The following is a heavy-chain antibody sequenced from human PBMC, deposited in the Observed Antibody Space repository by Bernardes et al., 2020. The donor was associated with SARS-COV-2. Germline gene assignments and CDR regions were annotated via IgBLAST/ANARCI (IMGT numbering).Heavy chain of an antibody. J-gene: IGHJ3*02. CDR1: GYTLTELS. D-gene: IGHD5-18*01. V-gene: IGHV1-69*13. CDR3: ARDLSGYSYGLGGDAFDI. CDR2: IIPIFGTA. Sequence: SVEVCWKVSGYTLTELSMHWVRQAPGKGLEWMGRIIPIFGTANYAQKFQGRVTITADESTSTAYMELSSLRSEDTAVYYCARDLSGYSYGLGGDAFDIWGQGTMVTVSS.